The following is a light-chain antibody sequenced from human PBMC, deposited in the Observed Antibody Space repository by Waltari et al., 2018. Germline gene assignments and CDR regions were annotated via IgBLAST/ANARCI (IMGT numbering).Light chain of an antibody. CDR1: QGIRSW. CDR3: QQYFRTPFT. CDR2: AAS. J-gene: IGKJ2*01. Sequence: DIQMTQSPPSVSASVGDRVTITCRASQGIRSWLSWYQQKPGKAPKLLIYAASNLQSGVPSRFSGSDSGTEFTLTISSLRAEDVAVYYCQQYFRTPFTFGQGTRLDIK. V-gene: IGKV1-12*01.